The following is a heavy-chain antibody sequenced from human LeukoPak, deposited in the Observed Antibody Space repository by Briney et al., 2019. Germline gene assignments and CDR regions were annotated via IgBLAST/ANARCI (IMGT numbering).Heavy chain of an antibody. J-gene: IGHJ4*02. CDR2: ISSSSSII. CDR3: ARGRQGDY. CDR1: GFTFSSYS. Sequence: GGSLRLSCAASGFTFSSYSMNWVRQAPGKGLEWVSHISSSSSIIYYADSVKGRFTISRGNAKDSLYLQMNSLRAEDTAVSYFARGRQGDYWGQGTLVTVSS. V-gene: IGHV3-48*01.